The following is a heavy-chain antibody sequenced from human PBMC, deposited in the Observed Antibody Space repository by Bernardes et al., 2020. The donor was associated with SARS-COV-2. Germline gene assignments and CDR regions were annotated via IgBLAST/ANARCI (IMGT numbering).Heavy chain of an antibody. CDR1: GFIFTSYA. J-gene: IGHJ4*02. Sequence: GSLRLSCSASGFIFTSYAIHWVRQAPGRGLEYVSTISSNGNTKYYADSVRGRFTISRDNSETTVSLQMSNLRPEDTAVYYCVRLIGASFGYFDYWGQGALVTVSS. CDR3: VRLIGASFGYFDY. V-gene: IGHV3-64D*06. D-gene: IGHD2-21*01. CDR2: ISSNGNTK.